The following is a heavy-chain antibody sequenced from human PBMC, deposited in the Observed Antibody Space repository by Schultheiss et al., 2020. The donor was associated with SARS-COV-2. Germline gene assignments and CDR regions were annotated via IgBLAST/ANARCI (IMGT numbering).Heavy chain of an antibody. D-gene: IGHD3-10*01. CDR3: AKASGYYYGSGSHLDY. V-gene: IGHV3-9*01. J-gene: IGHJ4*02. Sequence: GGSLRLSCAASGFTFSSYAMHWVRQAPGKGLEWVSGISWNSGSIGYADSVKGRFTISRDHAKNSLYLQMNSLRAEDTALYYCAKASGYYYGSGSHLDYWGQGTLVTVSS. CDR2: ISWNSGSI. CDR1: GFTFSSYA.